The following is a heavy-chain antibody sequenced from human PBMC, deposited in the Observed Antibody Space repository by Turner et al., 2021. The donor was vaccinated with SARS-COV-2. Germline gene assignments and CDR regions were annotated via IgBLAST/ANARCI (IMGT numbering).Heavy chain of an antibody. CDR1: GGSFSGYY. J-gene: IGHJ4*02. Sequence: QVQLQQWGAGLLKPSETLSLTCAVYGGSFSGYYWSWIRQPPGKGLEWIGEINHSGSTNYNPSLKSRVTISVDTSKNQFSLKLSSVTAADTAVYYCARDRAAAAGHFDYWGQGTLVTVSS. D-gene: IGHD6-13*01. CDR2: INHSGST. CDR3: ARDRAAAAGHFDY. V-gene: IGHV4-34*01.